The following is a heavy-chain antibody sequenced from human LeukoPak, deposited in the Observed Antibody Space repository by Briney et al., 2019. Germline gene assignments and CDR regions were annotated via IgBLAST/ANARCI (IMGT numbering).Heavy chain of an antibody. CDR2: ISYSGST. CDR1: GDSISSSRYY. V-gene: IGHV4-39*01. D-gene: IGHD3-3*01. J-gene: IGHJ4*02. CDR3: ARRNTFWSGPPGDY. Sequence: SETLSLTCTVSGDSISSSRYYWGWIRQPPGKGLEWIGSISYSGSTYYNPSLKSRVTISVDTSKNQFSLKLSSVTAADTAVYYCARRNTFWSGPPGDYWGRGSLVTVSS.